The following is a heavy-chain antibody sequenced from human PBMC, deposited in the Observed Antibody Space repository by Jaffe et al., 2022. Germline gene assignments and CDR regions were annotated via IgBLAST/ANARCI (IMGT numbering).Heavy chain of an antibody. Sequence: QVTLRESGPALVKPTQTLTLTCTFSGFSLSTSGMCVSWVRQPPGKALEWLALIDWDDDKYYSTSLKTRLTISKDTSKNQVVLTMTNMDPVDTATYYCARIRYYYDSSGYSRTFDYWGQGTLVTVSS. D-gene: IGHD3-22*01. CDR2: IDWDDDK. CDR3: ARIRYYYDSSGYSRTFDY. J-gene: IGHJ4*02. CDR1: GFSLSTSGMC. V-gene: IGHV2-70*20.